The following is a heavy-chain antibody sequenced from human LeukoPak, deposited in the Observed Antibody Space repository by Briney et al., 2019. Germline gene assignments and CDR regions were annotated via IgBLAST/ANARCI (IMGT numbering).Heavy chain of an antibody. D-gene: IGHD1-26*01. CDR1: GGSISSSSYY. CDR2: IYYSGST. V-gene: IGHV4-39*07. CDR3: ARVVGADPQVGFDP. J-gene: IGHJ5*02. Sequence: PSETLSLTCTVSGGSISSSSYYWGWIRQPPGKGLEWIGSIYYSGSTYYNPSLKSRVTISVDTSKNQFSLKLSSVTAADTAVYYCARVVGADPQVGFDPWGQGTLVTVSS.